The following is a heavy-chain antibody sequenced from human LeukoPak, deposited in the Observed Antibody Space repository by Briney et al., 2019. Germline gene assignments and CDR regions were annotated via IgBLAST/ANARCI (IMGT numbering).Heavy chain of an antibody. D-gene: IGHD3-16*01. CDR2: IYYTGTT. CDR3: ARRWVYDKRAFDA. CDR1: GGSISGTYY. V-gene: IGHV4-59*08. Sequence: SETLSLTCTVSGGSISGTYYCSWLRQPPGKGLEWIGNIYYTGTTDSNPSLKSRVTISLDTSKNQFSLNLSSVTAADTAVYYCARRWVYDKRAFDAWGQGTMVTVSS. J-gene: IGHJ3*01.